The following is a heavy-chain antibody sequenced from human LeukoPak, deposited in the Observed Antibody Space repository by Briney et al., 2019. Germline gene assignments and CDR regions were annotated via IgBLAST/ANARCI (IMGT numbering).Heavy chain of an antibody. J-gene: IGHJ6*04. Sequence: GGSLTLSCAASGFTFSSYAMSWVRQAPGKGLEWVSAISDSGGSTYYADSVKGRFTISRDNSKNTLYLQMNSLRAEDTAVYYCAKNREEYNWNLAAYYYYYGMDVWGKGTTVTVSS. V-gene: IGHV3-23*01. D-gene: IGHD1-1*01. CDR3: AKNREEYNWNLAAYYYYYGMDV. CDR2: ISDSGGST. CDR1: GFTFSSYA.